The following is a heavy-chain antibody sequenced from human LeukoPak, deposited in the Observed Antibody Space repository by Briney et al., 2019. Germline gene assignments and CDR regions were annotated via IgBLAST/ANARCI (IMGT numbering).Heavy chain of an antibody. Sequence: GGSLRLSCTASGFTFGDYAMSWFRQAPGKGLEWVGFIRSKTYGGTTEYAASVKCRFNISRDDSKSNDYLQMNSLKTEDTAVYYCTRWGDLASIDYWGQGTLVTVSS. J-gene: IGHJ4*02. CDR1: GFTFGDYA. CDR2: IRSKTYGGTT. D-gene: IGHD3-16*01. CDR3: TRWGDLASIDY. V-gene: IGHV3-49*03.